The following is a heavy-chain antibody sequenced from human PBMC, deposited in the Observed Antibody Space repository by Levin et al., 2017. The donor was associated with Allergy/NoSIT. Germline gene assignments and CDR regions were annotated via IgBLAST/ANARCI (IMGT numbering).Heavy chain of an antibody. CDR2: IYYSGST. Sequence: SETLSLTCTVSGGSISSYYWSWIRQPPGKGLEWIGYIYYSGSTNYNPSLKSRVTISVDTSKNQFSLKLSSVTAADTAVYYCARGPNGRQLVPYYYYYMDGWGKGTTVTVSS. J-gene: IGHJ6*03. CDR3: ARGPNGRQLVPYYYYYMDG. D-gene: IGHD6-6*01. V-gene: IGHV4-59*01. CDR1: GGSISSYY.